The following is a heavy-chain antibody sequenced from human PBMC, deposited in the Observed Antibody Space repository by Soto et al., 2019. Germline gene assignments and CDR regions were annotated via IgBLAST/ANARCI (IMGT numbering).Heavy chain of an antibody. Sequence: QVQLVQSGAEVKKPGASVKVSCKASEYTFTIYDINWVRQTTGQGLEWMGWMNPNSGNTGYAQKFQGRVTMTSDTSTSTAYMELSSLVSEDTAMYYCAGGQRNYGFDYWGQGTLVTVSS. J-gene: IGHJ4*02. CDR2: MNPNSGNT. D-gene: IGHD4-4*01. CDR1: EYTFTIYD. CDR3: AGGQRNYGFDY. V-gene: IGHV1-8*01.